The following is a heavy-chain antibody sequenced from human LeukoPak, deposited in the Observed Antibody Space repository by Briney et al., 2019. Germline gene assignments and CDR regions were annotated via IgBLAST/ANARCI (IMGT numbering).Heavy chain of an antibody. CDR2: IKSKPDGGTT. Sequence: PGGSLRLSCAASGYTFSNLWMHWVRQAPGKGLEWVGRIKSKPDGGTTDYAAPVKGRFTISRDDSKDTLYLQMNSLKTEDTVLYSCTADLVGGYYFDYWGQGTLVTVSS. CDR1: GYTFSNLW. J-gene: IGHJ4*02. V-gene: IGHV3-15*01. D-gene: IGHD2-15*01. CDR3: TADLVGGYYFDY.